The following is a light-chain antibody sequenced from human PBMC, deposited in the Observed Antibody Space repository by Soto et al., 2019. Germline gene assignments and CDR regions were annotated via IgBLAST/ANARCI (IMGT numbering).Light chain of an antibody. V-gene: IGLV2-14*03. CDR3: SSFSTTTTLL. CDR2: DVS. J-gene: IGLJ1*01. Sequence: QSALTQPASVSGSPGQSIIISCTGTSSDVGGYNYVSWYQQHPGKAPKLMTYDVSARPLGVSNRFSGSKSGNTASLTISGLQAEDEADYYCSSFSTTTTLLFGTGTKLTVL. CDR1: SSDVGGYNY.